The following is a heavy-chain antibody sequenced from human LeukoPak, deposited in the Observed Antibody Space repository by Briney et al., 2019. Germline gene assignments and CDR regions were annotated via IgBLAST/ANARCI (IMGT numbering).Heavy chain of an antibody. CDR2: ITAYNGDT. Sequence: ASVKVSCKASGYTFTSYGISWVRQAPGQGLEWMGWITAYNGDTNYAQKLQGRVTMTTDTSTSTAYMELSSLRSEDTAVYYCARSHAEQQLSYYFDYWGQGTLVTVSS. D-gene: IGHD6-13*01. V-gene: IGHV1-18*01. J-gene: IGHJ4*02. CDR1: GYTFTSYG. CDR3: ARSHAEQQLSYYFDY.